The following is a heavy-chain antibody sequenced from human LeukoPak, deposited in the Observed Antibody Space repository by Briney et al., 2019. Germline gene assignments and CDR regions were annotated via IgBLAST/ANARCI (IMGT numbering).Heavy chain of an antibody. Sequence: GRSLRLSCAASGFTFDDYAMHWVRQAPGKGLEWVSGISWNSGSIGYADSVKGRFTISRDNAKNSLYLQMNSLRAEDMALYYCAKGPTYSSSSLFDYWGQGILVAVSS. V-gene: IGHV3-9*03. D-gene: IGHD6-6*01. CDR1: GFTFDDYA. CDR3: AKGPTYSSSSLFDY. CDR2: ISWNSGSI. J-gene: IGHJ4*02.